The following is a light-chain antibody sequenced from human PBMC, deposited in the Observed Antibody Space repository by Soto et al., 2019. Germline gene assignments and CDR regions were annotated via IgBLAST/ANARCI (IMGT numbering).Light chain of an antibody. CDR2: DAS. CDR3: PRGNCNSQA. Sequence: IQITHTLSSLCACAPDRGTSTCRASQSISSYLNWYQQKPGKAPELLISDASSLESGVPSRFSGSGSGTEFTVNISGLQPGHFGSYYCPRGNCNSQALGPGAKVDIK. J-gene: IGKJ1*01. V-gene: IGKV1-39*01. CDR1: QSISSY.